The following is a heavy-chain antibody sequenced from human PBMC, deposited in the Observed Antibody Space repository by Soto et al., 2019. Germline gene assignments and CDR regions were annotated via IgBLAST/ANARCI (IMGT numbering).Heavy chain of an antibody. Sequence: QVQLVQSGAEVKKPGSSVKVSCKASGGTFSSYAISWVRQAPGQGLEWMGEIIPIYGTANYAQKFQGRVTITADESTGTAYIEISSLRSEDTAVYYCARDRGHSSGYYRYWFDPWGQGTLVTVSS. CDR3: ARDRGHSSGYYRYWFDP. CDR1: GGTFSSYA. V-gene: IGHV1-69*12. J-gene: IGHJ5*02. D-gene: IGHD3-22*01. CDR2: IIPIYGTA.